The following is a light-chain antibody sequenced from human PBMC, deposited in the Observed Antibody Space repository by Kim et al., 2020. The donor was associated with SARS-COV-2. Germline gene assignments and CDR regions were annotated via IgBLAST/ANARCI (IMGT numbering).Light chain of an antibody. Sequence: SASVGDRVTITCRASQGIRNDLGWYQQKPGKAPKLLIYAASTLQSGVPSRFSGSGSGIDFTLTISSLQPEDFATYYCLQDYDYPYTFGQGTKLEI. J-gene: IGKJ2*01. V-gene: IGKV1-6*01. CDR2: AAS. CDR1: QGIRND. CDR3: LQDYDYPYT.